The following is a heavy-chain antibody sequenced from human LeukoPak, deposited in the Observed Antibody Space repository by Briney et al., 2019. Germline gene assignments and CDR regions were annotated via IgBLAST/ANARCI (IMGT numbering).Heavy chain of an antibody. V-gene: IGHV3-30*18. J-gene: IGHJ4*02. Sequence: GGSLRLSCAASGFTFSSFGMHWVRQAPGKGLEWVTVISYDGSNKYYADSVKGRFTISRDNSKNTLYLQMNSLRAEDTAVYYCAKGGSGQDEFDYWGQGTLVTVSS. CDR2: ISYDGSNK. CDR3: AKGGSGQDEFDY. CDR1: GFTFSSFG. D-gene: IGHD3-16*01.